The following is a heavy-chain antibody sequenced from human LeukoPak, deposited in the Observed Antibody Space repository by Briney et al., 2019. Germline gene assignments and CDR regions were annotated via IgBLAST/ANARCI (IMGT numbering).Heavy chain of an antibody. CDR2: ISAYNGNT. Sequence: GASVKVSCKASGYTFTSYGISWVRQAPGQGLEWMGWISAYNGNTNYAQKLQGRVTMTTDTSTSTAYMELRSLRSDDTAEYYCARDLTTVTTWYYYYGMDVWGQGTTVTVSS. CDR1: GYTFTSYG. J-gene: IGHJ6*02. V-gene: IGHV1-18*01. CDR3: ARDLTTVTTWYYYYGMDV. D-gene: IGHD4-17*01.